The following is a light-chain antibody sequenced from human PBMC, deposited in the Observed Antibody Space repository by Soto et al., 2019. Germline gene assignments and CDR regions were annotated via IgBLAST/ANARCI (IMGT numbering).Light chain of an antibody. CDR1: DILSSGF. CDR2: GAS. V-gene: IGKV3-20*01. CDR3: QHYENSPIT. Sequence: GVSQSPCILSLSPGERATLSCRANDILSSGFLAWYQQRRGQAPRLLIYGASTRATGIPDRFSGGGSETDFILTISRVEPEDFAMYYCQHYENSPITFGPGTRLEIK. J-gene: IGKJ5*01.